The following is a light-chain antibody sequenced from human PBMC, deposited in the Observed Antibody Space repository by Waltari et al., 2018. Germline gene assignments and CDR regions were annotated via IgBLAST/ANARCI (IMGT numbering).Light chain of an antibody. CDR2: SAS. CDR3: QQTDTSPST. CDR1: QSISRF. V-gene: IGKV1-39*01. J-gene: IGKJ2*01. Sequence: TCRASQSISRFLNWYQQKPGKAPKLLIYSASILPSGVPSRFGGSGSGTDFTLTISSLEPEDFATYFCQQTDTSPSTFGQGTKLDFK.